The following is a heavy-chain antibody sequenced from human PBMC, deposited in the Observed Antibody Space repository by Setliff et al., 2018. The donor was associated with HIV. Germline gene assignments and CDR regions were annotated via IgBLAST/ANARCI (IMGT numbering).Heavy chain of an antibody. V-gene: IGHV3-7*03. CDR2: INGDGSEK. J-gene: IGHJ4*02. CDR1: GFTFSSYW. CDR3: TMGHYRSSSG. D-gene: IGHD6-6*01. Sequence: PGGSLRLSCAASGFTFSSYWMSWVRQAPGKGLEWVANINGDGSEKYYVDSVKGRFTVSRDNAKNSLFLQMNSLTAEDTAVYHCTMGHYRSSSGWGQGTLVTVSS.